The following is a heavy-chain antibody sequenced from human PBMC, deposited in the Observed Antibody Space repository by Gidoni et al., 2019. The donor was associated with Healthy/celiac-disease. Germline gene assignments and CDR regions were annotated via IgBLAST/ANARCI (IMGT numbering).Heavy chain of an antibody. CDR2: IDPSDSYT. V-gene: IGHV5-10-1*03. CDR1: GSSFTSYG. CDR3: ARHTELSRYSSSWSLDY. D-gene: IGHD6-13*01. Sequence: EVQLVQSGAEVKKPGESLRISCKASGSSFTSYGISWVRQMPGTGLEWMGRIDPSDSYTNDSPSFQGHVTISADKSISTAYLQWSSLKASDTAMYYCARHTELSRYSSSWSLDYWGQGTLVTVSS. J-gene: IGHJ4*02.